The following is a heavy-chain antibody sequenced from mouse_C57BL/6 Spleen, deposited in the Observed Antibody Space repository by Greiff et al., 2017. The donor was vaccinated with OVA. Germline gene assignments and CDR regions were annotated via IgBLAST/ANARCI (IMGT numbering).Heavy chain of an antibody. Sequence: QVQLQQPGAELVKPGASVKMSCKASGYTFTSYWITWVKQRPGQGLEWIGDIYPGSGSTNYNKKFKSKATLTVDTSSSTAYMQLSSLTSEDSAVYYCARGIDYYGSSYGARDYWGQGTSVTVSS. D-gene: IGHD1-1*01. V-gene: IGHV1-55*01. CDR3: ARGIDYYGSSYGARDY. J-gene: IGHJ4*01. CDR1: GYTFTSYW. CDR2: IYPGSGST.